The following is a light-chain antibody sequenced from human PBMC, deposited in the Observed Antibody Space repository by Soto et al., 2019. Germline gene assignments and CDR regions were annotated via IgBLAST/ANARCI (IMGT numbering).Light chain of an antibody. J-gene: IGLJ3*02. V-gene: IGLV4-69*01. Sequence: QPVLTQSPSASASLGASVKLTCTLSSGHSSYAIAWHQQQPEKGPRYLMKLNSDGSHSKGAGIPDRFSGSSSGAERYLTISSLQSEDEADYYCQTWGTGTWVFGGGTQLAVL. CDR1: SGHSSYA. CDR3: QTWGTGTWV. CDR2: LNSDGSH.